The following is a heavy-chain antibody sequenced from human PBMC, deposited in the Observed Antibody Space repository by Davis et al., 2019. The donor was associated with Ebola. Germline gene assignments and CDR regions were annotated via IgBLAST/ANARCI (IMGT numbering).Heavy chain of an antibody. CDR2: INSNDGRT. Sequence: AASVKVSCKASGYTFTNYYMHWVRQAPGQGLEWMGMINSNDGRTIYAQKFQGRVTVTRDTSTTTVYMDLSSLRSEDTALYYCTTPGGQDSGYDVFEIWGQGTMVTVSS. CDR1: GYTFTNYY. D-gene: IGHD5-12*01. J-gene: IGHJ3*02. V-gene: IGHV1-46*03. CDR3: TTPGGQDSGYDVFEI.